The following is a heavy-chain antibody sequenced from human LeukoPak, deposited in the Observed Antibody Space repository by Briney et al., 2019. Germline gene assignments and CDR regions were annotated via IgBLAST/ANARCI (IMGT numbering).Heavy chain of an antibody. CDR2: INHSGST. CDR1: GGSFSGYY. D-gene: IGHD6-13*01. Sequence: PSETLSLTCAVYGGSFSGYYWSWIRQPPGKGLEWIGEINHSGSTNYNPSLKSRVTISVDTSKNQFSLKLSPVTAAGTAVYYCAGRRQLVVDYWGQGTLVTVSS. V-gene: IGHV4-34*01. CDR3: AGRRQLVVDY. J-gene: IGHJ4*02.